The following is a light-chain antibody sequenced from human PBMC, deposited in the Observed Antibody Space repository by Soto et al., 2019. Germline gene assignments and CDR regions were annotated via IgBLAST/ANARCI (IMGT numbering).Light chain of an antibody. V-gene: IGLV2-14*01. Sequence: QSVLTQPASVSGSPGQSITISCTGTSSDVGGYNYVSWYQQHPGKAPKLMIYDVSNRPSGVSNRFSGSKSGNTASLTISGLQAEDEADYYCSSYTSSSTLGSGFGTGTKVTVL. CDR2: DVS. CDR3: SSYTSSSTLGSG. CDR1: SSDVGGYNY. J-gene: IGLJ1*01.